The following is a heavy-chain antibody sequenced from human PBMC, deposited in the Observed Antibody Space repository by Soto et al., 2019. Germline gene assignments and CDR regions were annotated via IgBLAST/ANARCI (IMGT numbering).Heavy chain of an antibody. CDR3: AREAIPVYDSSGYFDY. J-gene: IGHJ4*02. CDR1: GGSISSGGYY. D-gene: IGHD3-22*01. V-gene: IGHV4-31*03. CDR2: IYYSGST. Sequence: QVQLQESGPGLVKPSQTLSLTCTVSGGSISSGGYYWSWIRQHPGKGLEWIGYIYYSGSTYYNPSLKGRVTISVDTSKNQFSLKLSSVTAADTAVYYCAREAIPVYDSSGYFDYWGQGTLVTVSS.